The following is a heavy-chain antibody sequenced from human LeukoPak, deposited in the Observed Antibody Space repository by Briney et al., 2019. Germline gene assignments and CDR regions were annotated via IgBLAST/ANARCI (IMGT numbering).Heavy chain of an antibody. CDR3: ARDVDPPNNWFDP. D-gene: IGHD5-12*01. Sequence: SETLSLTCTVSGGSISSGDYYWSWLRQPPERGVEGIGYIYYSGSTYYNPSLKSRVTISVDTSKNQFSLKLSSVTAADTAVHYCARDVDPPNNWFDPWGQGTLVTVSS. CDR2: IYYSGST. V-gene: IGHV4-30-4*08. J-gene: IGHJ5*02. CDR1: GGSISSGDYY.